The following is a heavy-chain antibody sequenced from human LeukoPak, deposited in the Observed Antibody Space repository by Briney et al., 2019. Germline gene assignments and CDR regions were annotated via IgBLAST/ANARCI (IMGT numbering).Heavy chain of an antibody. CDR1: GYTFTSYG. Sequence: ASVKVSCKASGYTFTSYGISWVRQAPGQGLEWMGWISAYNGNTNYAQKLQGRVTMTTDTSTSTAYMELRSLRSDDTAVYYCARTPRLGYDSSGPFDYWGQGTLVTASS. J-gene: IGHJ4*02. CDR3: ARTPRLGYDSSGPFDY. CDR2: ISAYNGNT. V-gene: IGHV1-18*01. D-gene: IGHD3-22*01.